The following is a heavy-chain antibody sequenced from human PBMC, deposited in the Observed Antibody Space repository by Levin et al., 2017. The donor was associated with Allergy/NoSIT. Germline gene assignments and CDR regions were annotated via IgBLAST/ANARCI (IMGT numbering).Heavy chain of an antibody. CDR2: INSDGSST. V-gene: IGHV3-74*01. Sequence: GGSLRLSCAASGFTFSSYWMHWVRQVPGKGLVWVSRINSDGSSTTYADSVKGRFTISRDNAKNTLYLQMISLRPEDTADYYCVRERVAGLGWFDPWGQGTLVTVSS. CDR3: VRERVAGLGWFDP. D-gene: IGHD6-19*01. J-gene: IGHJ5*02. CDR1: GFTFSSYW.